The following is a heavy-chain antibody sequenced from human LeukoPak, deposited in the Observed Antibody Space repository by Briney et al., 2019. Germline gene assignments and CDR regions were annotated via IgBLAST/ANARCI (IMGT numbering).Heavy chain of an antibody. D-gene: IGHD1-26*01. J-gene: IGHJ4*02. CDR2: ISWNSGAK. CDR3: AKDAVGATAYYFDY. CDR1: GFDFEDYA. V-gene: IGHV3-9*01. Sequence: GGSLRLSCAASGFDFEDYAIHWVRQVPGKGLEWVSGISWNSGAKAYADSVRGRFTISRDNSKNTLYLQMNSLRAEDTAVYYCAKDAVGATAYYFDYWGQGTLVTVSS.